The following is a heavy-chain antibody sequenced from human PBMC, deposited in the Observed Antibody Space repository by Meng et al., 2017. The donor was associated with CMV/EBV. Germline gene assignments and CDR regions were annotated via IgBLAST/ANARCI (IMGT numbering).Heavy chain of an antibody. J-gene: IGHJ1*01. CDR3: ARDLVGDCSSTSCQFQH. D-gene: IGHD2-2*01. CDR1: CTVSSTA. V-gene: IGHV3-30*04. Sequence: CTVSSTAMQWVRQAPGKGLEWVAVISYDGSNKYYADSVKGRFTISRDNSKNTLYLQMNSLRAEDTAVYYCARDLVGDCSSTSCQFQHWGQGTLVTVSS. CDR2: ISYDGSNK.